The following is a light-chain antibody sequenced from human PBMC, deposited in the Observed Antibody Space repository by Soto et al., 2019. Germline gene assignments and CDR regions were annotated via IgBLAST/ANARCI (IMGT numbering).Light chain of an antibody. CDR3: AAWDDSLNGPNWV. V-gene: IGLV1-44*01. J-gene: IGLJ3*02. CDR1: NSDIGTRNG. CDR2: SNN. Sequence: QAVVTQPPSVSGAPGQRVTISCTGINSDIGTRNGVHWYQQLPGRAPKLLIYSNNQRPSGVPDRFSGSKSGTSASLAISGLQSEDEADYYCAAWDDSLNGPNWVFGGGTKLTVL.